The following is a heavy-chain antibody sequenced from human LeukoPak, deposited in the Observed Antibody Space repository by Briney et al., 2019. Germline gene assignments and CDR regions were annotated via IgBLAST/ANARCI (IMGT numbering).Heavy chain of an antibody. CDR2: IYYSGST. V-gene: IGHV4-39*01. D-gene: IGHD4-17*01. CDR3: ARWARDYGDYWFVS. Sequence: SETLSLTCTVSGGSISSSSYYWGWIRQPPGQGLEWIGNIYYSGSTYYNPSLKSRVTISVDTSKNQFSLKLNSVPAADTAVYFCARWARDYGDYWFVSWGQGTLVTVSS. J-gene: IGHJ5*01. CDR1: GGSISSSSYY.